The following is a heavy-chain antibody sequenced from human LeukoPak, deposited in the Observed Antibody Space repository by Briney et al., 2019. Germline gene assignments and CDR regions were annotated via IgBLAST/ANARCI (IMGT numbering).Heavy chain of an antibody. CDR1: GFTFSSYG. CDR3: AKDVWSGYYRYYFDY. Sequence: GGSLRLSCAASGFTFSSYGMHWVRQAPGKGLEWVAFIRYDGSNKYYADSVKGRFTISRDDSKNTLYLQMNSLRAEDTAVYYCAKDVWSGYYRYYFDYWGQGTLVTVSS. V-gene: IGHV3-30*02. D-gene: IGHD3-3*01. J-gene: IGHJ4*02. CDR2: IRYDGSNK.